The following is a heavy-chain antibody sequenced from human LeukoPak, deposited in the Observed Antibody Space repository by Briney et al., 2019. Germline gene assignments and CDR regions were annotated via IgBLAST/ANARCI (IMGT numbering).Heavy chain of an antibody. CDR2: ISAYNGNT. J-gene: IGHJ4*02. CDR3: ARVSRVLRYFDWLFLLDY. CDR1: GYTFTSYG. V-gene: IGHV1-18*01. D-gene: IGHD3-9*01. Sequence: ASVKVSCKASGYTFTSYGISWVRQAPGQGLEWMGWISAYNGNTNYAQKLQGRVTMTTDTSTSTAYMELRSLRSDDTAVYYCARVSRVLRYFDWLFLLDYWGQGTLVTVSS.